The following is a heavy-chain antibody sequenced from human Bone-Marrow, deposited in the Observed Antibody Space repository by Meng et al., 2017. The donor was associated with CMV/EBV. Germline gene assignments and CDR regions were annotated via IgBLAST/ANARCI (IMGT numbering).Heavy chain of an antibody. J-gene: IGHJ6*02. V-gene: IGHV1-18*01. CDR1: GYTFTSYG. Sequence: AGVKVSCKASGYTFTSYGISWVRQAPGQGLEWMGWISAYNGNTNYAQKLQGRVTMTTDTSTSTAYMELRSLRSDDTAVYYCARDSATPRSYYYYGMDVWGQGTTVTVSS. CDR3: ARDSATPRSYYYYGMDV. D-gene: IGHD2-15*01. CDR2: ISAYNGNT.